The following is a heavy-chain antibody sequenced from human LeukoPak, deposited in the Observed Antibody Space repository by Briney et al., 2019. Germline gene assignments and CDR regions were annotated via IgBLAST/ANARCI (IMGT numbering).Heavy chain of an antibody. CDR2: IKQDGSEK. CDR1: GFTFSSYA. CDR3: ASDKLDY. Sequence: GGSLRLSCAASGFTFSSYAMTWVRQAPGKGLEWVANIKQDGSEKYYMDSVKGRFTISRDNAKNSLYLQMNSLRAEDTAVYYCASDKLDYWGQGTLVTVSS. V-gene: IGHV3-7*01. J-gene: IGHJ4*02.